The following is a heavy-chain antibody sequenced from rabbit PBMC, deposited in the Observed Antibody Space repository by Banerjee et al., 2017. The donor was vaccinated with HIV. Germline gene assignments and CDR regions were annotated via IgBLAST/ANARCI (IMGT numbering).Heavy chain of an antibody. V-gene: IGHV1S7*01. D-gene: IGHD1-1*01. CDR2: INAGSSGST. J-gene: IGHJ4*01. CDR3: ARSTSGYDIGDL. Sequence: QLVESGGGLVQPGGSLKLSCKASGLDFSSYSMNWVRQAPGKGLELIACINAGSSGSTAYASWVNGRFTISSDNAQNTVDLQMNSLTAADTATYFCARSTSGYDIGDLWGPGTLVTVS. CDR1: GLDFSSYS.